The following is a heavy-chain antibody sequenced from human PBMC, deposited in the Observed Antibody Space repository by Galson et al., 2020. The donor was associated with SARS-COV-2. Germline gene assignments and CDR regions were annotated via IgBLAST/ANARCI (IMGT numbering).Heavy chain of an antibody. CDR3: ARALYYYDSSGYGINWFDP. Sequence: ASETLSLTCTVSGGSISSYYWSWIRQPPGKGLEWIGYIYYSGRTNYNPSLKSRVTISVDTSKNQFSLKLSSVTAADTAVYYCARALYYYDSSGYGINWFDPWGQGTLVTVSS. V-gene: IGHV4-59*01. CDR1: GGSISSYY. D-gene: IGHD3-22*01. CDR2: IYYSGRT. J-gene: IGHJ5*02.